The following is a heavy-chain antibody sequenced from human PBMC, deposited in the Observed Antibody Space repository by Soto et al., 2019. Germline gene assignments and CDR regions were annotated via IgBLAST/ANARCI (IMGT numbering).Heavy chain of an antibody. CDR1: GFTFSDYY. CDR3: AREDPRGGGGFDI. V-gene: IGHV3-11*01. CDR2: ITSSGNTI. Sequence: QVQLVESGGGLVKPAGSLRLSCAASGFTFSDYYMTWIRQAPGKGLEWVSYITSSGNTIYYADSVKGRFTISRDNARNSLYLQMNSLRAEDTALYYCAREDPRGGGGFDIWGQGTMVTVSS. D-gene: IGHD3-16*01. J-gene: IGHJ3*02.